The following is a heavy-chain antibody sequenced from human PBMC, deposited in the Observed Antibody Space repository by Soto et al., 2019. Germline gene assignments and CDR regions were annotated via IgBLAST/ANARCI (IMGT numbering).Heavy chain of an antibody. CDR1: GFTFSSYS. CDR3: ARGVGIVVVPAAPLDYYYMDV. CDR2: ISSSSSTI. Sequence: GGSLRLSCAASGFTFSSYSMNWVRQAPGKGLEWVSYISSSSSTIYYADSVKGRFTISRDNAKNSLYLQMNSLRAEDTAVYYCARGVGIVVVPAAPLDYYYMDVWGKGTTVTVSS. J-gene: IGHJ6*03. V-gene: IGHV3-48*01. D-gene: IGHD2-2*03.